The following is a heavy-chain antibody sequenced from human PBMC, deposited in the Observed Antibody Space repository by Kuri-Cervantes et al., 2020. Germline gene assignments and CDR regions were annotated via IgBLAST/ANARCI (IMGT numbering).Heavy chain of an antibody. J-gene: IGHJ4*02. CDR2: IIPIFGTA. D-gene: IGHD3-9*01. CDR1: GGTFSSYA. Sequence: SVKVSCKASGGTFSSYAISWVRQAPGQGLEWMGGIIPIFGTANYAQKFQGRVTITADKSTSTAYMELSSLRSEDTAVYYCARVARYFDWLGDYWGQGTLVTVSS. V-gene: IGHV1-69*06. CDR3: ARVARYFDWLGDY.